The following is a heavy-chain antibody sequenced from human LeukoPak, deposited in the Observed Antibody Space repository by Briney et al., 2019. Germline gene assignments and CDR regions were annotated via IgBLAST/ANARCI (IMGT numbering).Heavy chain of an antibody. CDR2: IRGSGGST. CDR1: GFTFSSYA. D-gene: IGHD1-26*01. CDR3: APRIVGATVVDL. V-gene: IGHV3-23*01. Sequence: GGSLRLSCAASGFTFSSYAMSWVRQAPGKRLEWVSVIRGSGGSTYYADSVKGRFTISRDNSKNTLYLQMNSLRAEDTAVYYCAPRIVGATVVDLWGRGTLVTVSS. J-gene: IGHJ2*01.